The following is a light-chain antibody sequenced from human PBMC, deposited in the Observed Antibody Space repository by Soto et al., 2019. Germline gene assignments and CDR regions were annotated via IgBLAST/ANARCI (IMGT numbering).Light chain of an antibody. V-gene: IGKV1-9*01. CDR2: AAS. CDR3: QLLNCHPIT. J-gene: IGKJ4*01. CDR1: QGISSY. Sequence: QWTLSPSFLSLSVGDRVTITCRASQGISSYLAWYQQKPGKAPKLLIYAASTLQSGVPSRFSGSGSGTEFTLTISSLQPEDFATYYCQLLNCHPITFCGGGMVDIK.